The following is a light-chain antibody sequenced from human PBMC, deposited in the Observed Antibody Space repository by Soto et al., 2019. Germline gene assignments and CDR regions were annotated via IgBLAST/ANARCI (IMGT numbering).Light chain of an antibody. CDR1: QSISSW. CDR3: QQYNSYPYS. J-gene: IGKJ2*03. Sequence: DIQMTQSPSTLSASIRDRVTITCRPSQSISSWLAWYQQKPGKAPKLLIYKASSLESGVPSRFSGSGSGTEFTLTISSLQPDDFATYYCQQYNSYPYSFSEGTKLEIK. CDR2: KAS. V-gene: IGKV1-5*03.